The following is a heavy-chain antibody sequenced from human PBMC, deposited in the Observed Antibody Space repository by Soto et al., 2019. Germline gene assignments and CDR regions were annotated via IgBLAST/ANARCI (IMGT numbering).Heavy chain of an antibody. CDR3: ASARATIAAAAIFDC. D-gene: IGHD6-13*01. Sequence: QVQLQESGPGLVKPSGTLSLTCAVSGGSISTSNWWSWVRQPPGKGLEWIGEVYRTGSTNYNPSLESRVIVSVAQSKTRLPLKLTSVTAADTAVYYCASARATIAAAAIFDCWGQGTLVTVSS. J-gene: IGHJ4*02. V-gene: IGHV4-4*02. CDR1: GGSISTSNW. CDR2: VYRTGST.